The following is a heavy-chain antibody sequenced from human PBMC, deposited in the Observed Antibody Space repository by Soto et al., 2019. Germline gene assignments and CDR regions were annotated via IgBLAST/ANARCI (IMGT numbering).Heavy chain of an antibody. D-gene: IGHD2-8*01. V-gene: IGHV3-23*01. Sequence: GGSRRLSCAASGFTFSTYAMSWVRQAPGKGLEWVSTITTSGGNTYYADSVQGRFTISRDNSKNTLYLQMNSLRAEDTAVYYCAGRYCTNGVCYTNYYYYIDVWGKGTTVTVSS. CDR2: ITTSGGNT. CDR3: AGRYCTNGVCYTNYYYYIDV. J-gene: IGHJ6*03. CDR1: GFTFSTYA.